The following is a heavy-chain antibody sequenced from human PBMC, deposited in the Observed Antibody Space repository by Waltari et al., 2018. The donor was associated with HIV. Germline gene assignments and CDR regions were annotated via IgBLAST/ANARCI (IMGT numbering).Heavy chain of an antibody. V-gene: IGHV3-30*03. CDR1: GFIFRDFA. CDR3: ARDSYDSGTYGLIDY. Sequence: QVQLVESGGGVVRPGRSLRLPCAASGFIFRDFAMPWVRKAPGKGLKWVAIISQEGSKKAYADSVKARFTISRDNSKNTLFLQMNSLTTEDTAVYYCARDSYDSGTYGLIDYWGQGTLVTVSS. J-gene: IGHJ4*02. CDR2: ISQEGSKK. D-gene: IGHD3-10*01.